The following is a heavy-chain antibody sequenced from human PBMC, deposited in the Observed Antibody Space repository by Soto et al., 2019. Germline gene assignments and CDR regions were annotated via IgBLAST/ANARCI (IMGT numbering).Heavy chain of an antibody. Sequence: QIPLVESGGGVVQPGRSLRLSCAASGFTFSNYDIHWVRQAPGKGLEWVAVISYDVTQKYYADSVRGRFPISRDNSRNTLYLQMNSRRLEDTAVYYCARDRMAGTALDNWGQGTMVNVSS. CDR3: ARDRMAGTALDN. CDR1: GFTFSNYD. J-gene: IGHJ3*02. CDR2: ISYDVTQK. V-gene: IGHV3-30-3*01.